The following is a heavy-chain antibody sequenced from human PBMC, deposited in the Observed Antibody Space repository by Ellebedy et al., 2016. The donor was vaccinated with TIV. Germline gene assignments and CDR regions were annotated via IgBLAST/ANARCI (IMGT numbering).Heavy chain of an antibody. CDR1: GGSISSYW. CDR2: ISNTGNT. D-gene: IGHD3-10*01. J-gene: IGHJ5*02. Sequence: MPSETLSLTCTVSGGSISSYWWNWIRQPPGKGLEWIGYISNTGNTNYNPSLKSRVTISADTSMNQFSLKLSSVTAADTAVYYCARNNYTSGTWGQGTLVSVSS. CDR3: ARNNYTSGT. V-gene: IGHV4-59*08.